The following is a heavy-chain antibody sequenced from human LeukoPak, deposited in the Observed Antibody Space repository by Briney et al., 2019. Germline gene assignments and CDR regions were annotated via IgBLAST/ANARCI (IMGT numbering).Heavy chain of an antibody. Sequence: SETLSLTCAVYGGSFSGYYWSWIRQPPGKGLEWIGEINHSGSTNYNPSLKSRVTISVDTSKNQFSLKLSSVTAADTAVYYCARGLFYVYDVFDIGGKGKMVPF. CDR2: INHSGST. J-gene: IGHJ3*02. D-gene: IGHD3-16*01. V-gene: IGHV4-34*01. CDR1: GGSFSGYY. CDR3: ARGLFYVYDVFDI.